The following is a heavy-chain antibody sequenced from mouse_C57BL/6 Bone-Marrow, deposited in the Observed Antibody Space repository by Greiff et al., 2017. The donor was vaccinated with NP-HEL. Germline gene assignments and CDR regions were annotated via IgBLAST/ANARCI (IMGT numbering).Heavy chain of an antibody. CDR3: ARGPNWAFDY. D-gene: IGHD4-1*01. Sequence: QVHVKQSGPELVKPGASVKISCKASGYAFSSSWMNWVKQRPGKGLEWIGRIYPGDGDTNYNGKFKGKATLTADKSSSTAYMQLSSLTSEDSAVYFCARGPNWAFDYWGQGTTLTVSS. J-gene: IGHJ2*01. CDR2: IYPGDGDT. CDR1: GYAFSSSW. V-gene: IGHV1-82*01.